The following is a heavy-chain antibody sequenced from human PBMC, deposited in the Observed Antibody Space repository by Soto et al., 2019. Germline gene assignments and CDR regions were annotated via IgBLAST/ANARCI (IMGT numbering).Heavy chain of an antibody. CDR1: GGTFSSYA. CDR2: IIPIFGTA. D-gene: IGHD1-26*01. CDR3: ARVIVGATAFDI. Sequence: ASVKVSCKASGGTFSSYAISWVRQAPGQGLEWMGGIIPIFGTANYAQKFQGRVTITADESTSTAYMELSSLRSEDTAVYYCARVIVGATAFDIWGQGTMVTVSS. J-gene: IGHJ3*02. V-gene: IGHV1-69*13.